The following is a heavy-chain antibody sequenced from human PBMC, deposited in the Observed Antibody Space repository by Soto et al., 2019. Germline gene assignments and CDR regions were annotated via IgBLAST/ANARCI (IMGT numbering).Heavy chain of an antibody. V-gene: IGHV3-30*18. CDR3: AKERSVVATTPDFDY. Sequence: QVQLVESGGGVVQPGRSLRLYCAASGFTFSSFGMHWVRQSPGKGLEWVAVASYDGSYKYYADSVKGRFTISRDNSKNTRYLQMNSLRAEDTAVYYCAKERSVVATTPDFDYWGQGTRVTVSS. CDR2: ASYDGSYK. CDR1: GFTFSSFG. D-gene: IGHD5-12*01. J-gene: IGHJ4*02.